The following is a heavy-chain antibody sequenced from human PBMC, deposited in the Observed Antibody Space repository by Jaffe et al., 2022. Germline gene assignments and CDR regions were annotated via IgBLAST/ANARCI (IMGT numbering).Heavy chain of an antibody. CDR3: AKDREYSSGPGVYY. CDR2: ISWNSGSI. CDR1: GFTFDDYA. J-gene: IGHJ4*02. V-gene: IGHV3-9*01. Sequence: EVQLVESGGGLVQPGRSLRLSCAASGFTFDDYAMHWVRQAPGKGLEWVSGISWNSGSIGYADSVKGRFTISRDNAKNSLYLQMNSLRAEDTALYYCAKDREYSSGPGVYYWGQGTLVTVSS. D-gene: IGHD6-19*01.